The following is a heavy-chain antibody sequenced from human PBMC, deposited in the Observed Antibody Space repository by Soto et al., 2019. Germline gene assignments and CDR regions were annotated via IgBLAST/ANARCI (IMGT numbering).Heavy chain of an antibody. CDR3: ARGGLHRSGYEYYYYYYGLDV. J-gene: IGHJ6*02. V-gene: IGHV3-7*03. CDR1: GFTFNSYW. Sequence: GGSLRLSCAGSGFTFNSYWMSWVRQAPGKGLEWVAKVQQDGSEKYYVDSVKGRFTISRDNAKNSVYLQMNSLRVEDTAVYYCARGGLHRSGYEYYYYYYGLDVWGQGTTVTVSS. D-gene: IGHD5-12*01. CDR2: VQQDGSEK.